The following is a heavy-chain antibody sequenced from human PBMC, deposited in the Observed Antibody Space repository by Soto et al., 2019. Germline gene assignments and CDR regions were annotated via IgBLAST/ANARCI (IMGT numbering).Heavy chain of an antibody. V-gene: IGHV3-21*01. D-gene: IGHD1-26*01. Sequence: GGSLRLSCAASGFTFSSYSMNWVRQAPGKGLEWVSSISSSSSYIYYADSVKGRFTISRDNAKNSLYLQMNSLRAEDTAVYYCASGIVGDFYYYYGMDVWGQRTTVTVSS. CDR3: ASGIVGDFYYYYGMDV. CDR1: GFTFSSYS. J-gene: IGHJ6*02. CDR2: ISSSSSYI.